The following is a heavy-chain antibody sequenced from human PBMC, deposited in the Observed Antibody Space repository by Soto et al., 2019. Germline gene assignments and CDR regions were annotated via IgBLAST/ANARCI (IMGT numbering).Heavy chain of an antibody. D-gene: IGHD3-10*01. J-gene: IGHJ6*03. CDR3: ARDRRWVGVFYSESRRYYEALDV. V-gene: IGHV1-46*01. CDR1: GYTFTSYY. Sequence: SVKASCKASGYTFTSYYMHWVRHAPGQGLEGMGIINPSGGSTSYAQKFQGRVTMTRDTSTSTVYMGLSSLRSEDTAGYYCARDRRWVGVFYSESRRYYEALDVRG. CDR2: INPSGGST.